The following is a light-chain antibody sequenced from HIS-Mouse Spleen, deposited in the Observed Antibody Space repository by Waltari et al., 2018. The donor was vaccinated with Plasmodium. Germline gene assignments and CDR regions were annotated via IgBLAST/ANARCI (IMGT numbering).Light chain of an antibody. J-gene: IGKJ3*01. CDR2: GPS. V-gene: IGKV3-15*01. CDR1: QSVSSN. CDR3: QQYNNWSFT. Sequence: EIVMTQSPATLSVSPGERATLACRASQSVSSNLAWYQQKPGQAPSLLIYGPSTRATGIPARFSGSGSGTEFTLTISSLQSEDFAVYYCQQYNNWSFTFGPGTKVDIK.